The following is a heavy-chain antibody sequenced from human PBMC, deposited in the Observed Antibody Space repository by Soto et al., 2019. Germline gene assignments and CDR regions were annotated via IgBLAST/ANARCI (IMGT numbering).Heavy chain of an antibody. D-gene: IGHD4-17*01. CDR3: ARDRTAPHRTTVTTRYYYYYMDV. CDR1: GGSISSYY. V-gene: IGHV4-59*01. CDR2: IYYSGST. Sequence: SETLSLTCTVSGGSISSYYWSWIRQPPGKGLEWIGYIYYSGSTNYNPSLKSRVTISLDTSKNQFSLKLSSVTAADTAVYYCARDRTAPHRTTVTTRYYYYYMDVWGKGTTVTVSS. J-gene: IGHJ6*03.